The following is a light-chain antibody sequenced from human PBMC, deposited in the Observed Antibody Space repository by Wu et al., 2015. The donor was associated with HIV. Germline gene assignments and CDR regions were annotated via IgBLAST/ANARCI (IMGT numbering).Light chain of an antibody. Sequence: QSPSTLSASVGDRVTITCRVSQNIDIWLAWYQQKPGKAPKLLIYKTSTLESGVPSRFSGNRSGTEFSLIISSLQPDDFATYYCQQYDSYPYTFGQGTKLEIK. CDR2: KTS. J-gene: IGKJ2*01. CDR3: QQYDSYPYT. CDR1: QNIDIW. V-gene: IGKV1-5*03.